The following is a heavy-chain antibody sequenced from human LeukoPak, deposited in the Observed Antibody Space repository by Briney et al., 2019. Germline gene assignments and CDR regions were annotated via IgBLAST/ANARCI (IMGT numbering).Heavy chain of an antibody. CDR3: ARRDYGSGSQFDY. CDR2: ISGSGGST. CDR1: GFTFSSYG. V-gene: IGHV3-23*01. J-gene: IGHJ4*02. Sequence: PGGSLKLSCAASGFTFSSYGMSWVRQAPGKGLEWVSAISGSGGSTYYADSVKGRFTISRDNAKNSLYLQMNSLRAEDTAVYYCARRDYGSGSQFDYWGQGTLVTVSS. D-gene: IGHD3-10*01.